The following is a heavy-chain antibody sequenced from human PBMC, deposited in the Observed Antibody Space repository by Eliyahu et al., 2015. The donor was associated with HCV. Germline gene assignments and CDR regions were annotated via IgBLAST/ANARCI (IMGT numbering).Heavy chain of an antibody. J-gene: IGHJ4*02. V-gene: IGHV1-3*01. CDR2: INPGNGNA. Sequence: QVQLVQSGAEVKKPGASVKVSCKASGYTFTTYAMNWVRQAPGQRLEWMGWINPGNGNAKYSQKFQGRVTITTDTSASTAFMELSSLKFEDTAVYYCASRPGIPVAGFDYWGQGTLVTVSS. D-gene: IGHD6-19*01. CDR1: GYTFTTYA. CDR3: ASRPGIPVAGFDY.